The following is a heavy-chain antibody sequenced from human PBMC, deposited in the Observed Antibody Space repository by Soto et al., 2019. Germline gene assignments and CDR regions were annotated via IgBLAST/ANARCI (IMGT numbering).Heavy chain of an antibody. Sequence: QVQLQESGPGLVKPSQTLSLTCTVSGGSITSSGYYWSWIRQHPGEGLEWIGFTSNSGSTSYNPSLKSRVTLSVDTSSNQFSLNLKSVTAADTAVYYCARGGGSTKVDYWGQGTLGTVSP. J-gene: IGHJ4*02. D-gene: IGHD2-2*01. CDR2: TSNSGST. V-gene: IGHV4-31*03. CDR3: ARGGGSTKVDY. CDR1: GGSITSSGYY.